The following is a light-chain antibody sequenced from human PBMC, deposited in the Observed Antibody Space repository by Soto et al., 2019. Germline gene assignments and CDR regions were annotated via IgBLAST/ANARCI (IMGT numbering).Light chain of an antibody. V-gene: IGKV3-15*01. Sequence: EIVMTQSPASLSVSPGEGATLSCRASQTVASNLAWYQHKPGQGPRLLIHGASTRATGVPARFSGSGSGTDFTLTISSLQSEDSAVYYCQQYHNWPPQYTFGQGTKLQIK. CDR3: QQYHNWPPQYT. CDR2: GAS. CDR1: QTVASN. J-gene: IGKJ2*01.